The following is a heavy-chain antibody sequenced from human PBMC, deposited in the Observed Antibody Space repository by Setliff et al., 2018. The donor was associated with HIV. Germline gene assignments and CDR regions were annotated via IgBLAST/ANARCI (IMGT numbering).Heavy chain of an antibody. Sequence: RASVKVSCKASGGTFTTYGISWVRQAPGQGPEWMGWISTETGNPMYAQGFTGRFVFSLDTSVSTAYLQINSLKAEDTAMYYCARVGSYWSTFDYWGQGALVTVSS. V-gene: IGHV7-4-1*02. CDR3: ARVGSYWSTFDY. CDR2: ISTETGNP. D-gene: IGHD1-26*01. J-gene: IGHJ4*02. CDR1: GGTFTTYG.